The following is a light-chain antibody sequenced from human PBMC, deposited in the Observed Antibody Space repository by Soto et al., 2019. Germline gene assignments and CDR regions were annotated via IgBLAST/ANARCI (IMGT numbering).Light chain of an antibody. J-gene: IGKJ1*01. V-gene: IGKV1-27*01. CDR3: QKYGGAPWT. Sequence: DILMTQSPSSLSASVGDSVTITCRASEDISIFLAWYHQRPGKAPNLLVYSAIALQSGVPSRFSGSGAGTHFTLTISGLQPEDFGTYYCQKYGGAPWTFGPGTKVE. CDR2: SAI. CDR1: EDISIF.